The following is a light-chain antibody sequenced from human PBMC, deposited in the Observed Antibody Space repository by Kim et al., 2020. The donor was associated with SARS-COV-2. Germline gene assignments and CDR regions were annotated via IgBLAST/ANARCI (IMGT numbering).Light chain of an antibody. CDR1: QTISNW. J-gene: IGKJ1*01. CDR2: DAS. Sequence: IQMTQSPSTLSASVGDRVTITCRASQTISNWLAWYQQKPGKAPKLLIYDASSLESGVPSRFSGSGFGTEFTLTISSLQPDDFATYYCQQYNIYYRTFGQGTKVDIK. CDR3: QQYNIYYRT. V-gene: IGKV1-5*01.